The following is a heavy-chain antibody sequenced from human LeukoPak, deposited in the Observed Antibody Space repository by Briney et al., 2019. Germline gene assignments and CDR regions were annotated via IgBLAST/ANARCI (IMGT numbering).Heavy chain of an antibody. CDR1: GFTFSSYS. D-gene: IGHD3-10*01. V-gene: IGHV3-21*01. CDR3: AKDLMRDRWFGES. CDR2: ISSSSSYI. Sequence: GGSLRLSCAASGFTFSSYSMNWVRQAPGKGLEWVSSISSSSSYIYYADSVKGRFTISRDNAKNSLYLQMNSLRAEDTAVYYCAKDLMRDRWFGESWGQGTLVTVSS. J-gene: IGHJ5*02.